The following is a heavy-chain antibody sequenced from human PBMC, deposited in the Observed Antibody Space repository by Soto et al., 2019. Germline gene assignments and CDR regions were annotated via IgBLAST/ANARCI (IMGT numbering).Heavy chain of an antibody. Sequence: EVQLVESGGALVQPGGSLRLSCAASGLSLSDVFIDWVRQAPGKGLEWVGRTKDKAYTYTTEYAASVKGRFTISRDESRKSVFLPMSIMKPEDTAVYYCASIRGVFGYWGQGTGVTVSS. V-gene: IGHV3-72*01. CDR1: GLSLSDVF. D-gene: IGHD3-10*01. J-gene: IGHJ4*02. CDR3: ASIRGVFGY. CDR2: TKDKAYTYTT.